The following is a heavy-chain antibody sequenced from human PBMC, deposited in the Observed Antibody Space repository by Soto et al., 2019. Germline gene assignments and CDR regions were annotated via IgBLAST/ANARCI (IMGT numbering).Heavy chain of an antibody. Sequence: VGSLRLSCAASGFTFSDYYMSWIRQAPGKGLEWVSYISSSGSTIYYADSVKGRFTISRDNAKNSLYLQMNSLRAEDTAVYYCARDGSGLRVVVVAATGYYFDYWGQGTLVTVSS. CDR1: GFTFSDYY. D-gene: IGHD2-15*01. V-gene: IGHV3-11*01. J-gene: IGHJ4*02. CDR3: ARDGSGLRVVVVAATGYYFDY. CDR2: ISSSGSTI.